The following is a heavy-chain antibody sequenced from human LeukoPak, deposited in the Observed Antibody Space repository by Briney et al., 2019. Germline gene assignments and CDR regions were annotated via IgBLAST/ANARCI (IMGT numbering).Heavy chain of an antibody. CDR3: ARDISGWSSFDY. J-gene: IGHJ4*02. D-gene: IGHD6-19*01. V-gene: IGHV4-59*01. Sequence: SETLSLTCTVSGGSISSYYWSWIRQPPGKGLEWIGYIYYSGSTNYNPSLKSRVTISVDTSKNQFSLKLSSVTAADTAVYYCARDISGWSSFDYWGQGTLVTVSS. CDR2: IYYSGST. CDR1: GGSISSYY.